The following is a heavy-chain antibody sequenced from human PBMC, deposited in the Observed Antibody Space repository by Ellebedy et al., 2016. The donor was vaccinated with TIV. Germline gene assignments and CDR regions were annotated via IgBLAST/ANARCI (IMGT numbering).Heavy chain of an antibody. CDR2: IHYSGST. CDR3: ARRSPASPYFDY. J-gene: IGHJ4*02. CDR1: GDSISSSNSY. Sequence: MPGGSLRLSCTVSGDSISSSNSYWTWIRQTPEKGLEWIGSIHYSGSTYYNPSLKSRITISVDTSRNQFSLKLSSVTAADTAVYYCARRSPASPYFDYWGQGTLVTVSS. V-gene: IGHV4-39*01.